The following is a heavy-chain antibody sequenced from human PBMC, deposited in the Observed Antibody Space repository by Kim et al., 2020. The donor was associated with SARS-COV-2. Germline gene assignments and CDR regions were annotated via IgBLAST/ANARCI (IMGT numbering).Heavy chain of an antibody. Sequence: SETLSLTCTVSGGSIISYYWSWIRQPPVKGLEWIGYIYYSGSTNYNPSLKSRVTISVDTSKNQFSLKLSSVTAADTAVYYSARHCMIVGSARGMDGWGQG. J-gene: IGHJ6*02. CDR1: GGSIISYY. CDR3: ARHCMIVGSARGMDG. D-gene: IGHD3-22*01. V-gene: IGHV4-59*08. CDR2: IYYSGST.